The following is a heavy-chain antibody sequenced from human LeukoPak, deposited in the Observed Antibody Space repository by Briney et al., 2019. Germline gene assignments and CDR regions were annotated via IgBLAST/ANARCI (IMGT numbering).Heavy chain of an antibody. V-gene: IGHV4-59*01. D-gene: IGHD2-15*01. CDR1: GGSISSYY. Sequence: PSETLSLTCTVSGGSISSYYWSWIRQPPGKGLEWIGYIYYSGSTNYNPSLKSRVTISVDTSKNQLSLKLSSVTAADTAVYYCARGLRCSGGSCYFSWFDPWGQGTLVTVSS. CDR3: ARGLRCSGGSCYFSWFDP. CDR2: IYYSGST. J-gene: IGHJ5*02.